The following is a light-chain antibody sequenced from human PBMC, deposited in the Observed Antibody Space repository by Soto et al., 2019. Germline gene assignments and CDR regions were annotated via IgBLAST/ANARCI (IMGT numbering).Light chain of an antibody. Sequence: QSALTQPASVSGSPEQSITISCTGTSSDVGIYNLVSWYQQHPGEAPKLMIYAVTKRPSRVSNRFSGSKSGNTASLTISGLQAGDEADYYCCSYAGDSTLVFGGGTKLTVL. J-gene: IGLJ2*01. CDR1: SSDVGIYNL. V-gene: IGLV2-23*02. CDR2: AVT. CDR3: CSYAGDSTLV.